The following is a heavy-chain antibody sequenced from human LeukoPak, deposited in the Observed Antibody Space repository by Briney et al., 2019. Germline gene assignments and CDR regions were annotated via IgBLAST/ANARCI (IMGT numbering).Heavy chain of an antibody. V-gene: IGHV4-38-2*02. CDR1: GYSISSGYY. CDR3: ARVAAGIGFFQH. J-gene: IGHJ1*01. CDR2: IHHSGST. Sequence: PSETLSLACIVSGYSISSGYYWGWIRQPPGKGLEWIGNIHHSGSTYYNPSLKSRVTISVDTSKNQLSLKLSSVTAADTAVYYCARVAAGIGFFQHWGQGTLVTVSS. D-gene: IGHD6-13*01.